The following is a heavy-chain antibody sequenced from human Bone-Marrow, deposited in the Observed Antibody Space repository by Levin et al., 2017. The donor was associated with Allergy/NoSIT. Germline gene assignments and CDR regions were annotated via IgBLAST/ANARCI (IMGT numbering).Heavy chain of an antibody. CDR1: GFTFSNYA. V-gene: IGHV3-23*01. CDR3: AKKGNASPRNNYYYGMDV. Sequence: HPGGSLRLSCAASGFTFSNYAMSWVRQAPGKGLEWVSAISGSGGSTYYADSVKGRFTISRDNSKNTLYLQMNSLRAEDTAVYYCAKKGNASPRNNYYYGMDVWGQGTTVTVSS. CDR2: ISGSGGST. D-gene: IGHD1-1*01. J-gene: IGHJ6*02.